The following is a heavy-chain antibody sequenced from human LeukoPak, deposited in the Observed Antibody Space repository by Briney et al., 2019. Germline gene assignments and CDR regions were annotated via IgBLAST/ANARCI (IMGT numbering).Heavy chain of an antibody. Sequence: GGSLRLSCAASGFTFSTYAMHWVRQAPGKGVEWVAVISYDGSNKYYAASVKGRFTISRANSKNTLYLQMNSLRAEDTAVYYCARGSGYRSSLGEKWGQGTLVTVSS. J-gene: IGHJ4*02. CDR1: GFTFSTYA. CDR2: ISYDGSNK. CDR3: ARGSGYRSSLGEK. D-gene: IGHD6-6*01. V-gene: IGHV3-30*04.